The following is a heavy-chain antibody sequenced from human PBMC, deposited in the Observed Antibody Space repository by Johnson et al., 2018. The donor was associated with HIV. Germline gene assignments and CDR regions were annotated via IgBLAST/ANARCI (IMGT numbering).Heavy chain of an antibody. CDR3: ARDRCSSTSCIDAFDI. CDR1: GFTFSSYA. V-gene: IGHV3-64*01. D-gene: IGHD2-2*01. CDR2: ISSNGGST. Sequence: VQLVESGGGLVHPGGSPRLSCAASGFTFSSYAMHWVRQAPGKGLEYVSAISSNGGSTYYANSVKGRFTISRDNSKNTLYLQMNSQRAEDTAVYYCARDRCSSTSCIDAFDIWGQGTMVTVSS. J-gene: IGHJ3*02.